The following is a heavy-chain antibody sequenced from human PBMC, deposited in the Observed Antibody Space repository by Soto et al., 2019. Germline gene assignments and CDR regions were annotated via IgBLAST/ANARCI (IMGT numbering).Heavy chain of an antibody. CDR1: GFTFSSYA. V-gene: IGHV3-23*01. CDR2: ISGSGGST. D-gene: IGHD6-13*01. Sequence: PGGSLRLSCAASGFTFSSYAMSWVRQAPGKGLEWVSAISGSGGSTYYADSVKGRFTISRDNSKNTLYLQMNSPRAEDTAVYYCAKRIAALGGVQDVWGKGTTVTVSS. J-gene: IGHJ6*04. CDR3: AKRIAALGGVQDV.